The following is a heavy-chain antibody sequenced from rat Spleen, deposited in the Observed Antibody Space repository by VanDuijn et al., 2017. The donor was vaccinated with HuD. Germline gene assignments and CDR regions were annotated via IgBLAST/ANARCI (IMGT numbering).Heavy chain of an antibody. CDR3: VRHEAVTGYFDY. CDR2: ISYDGSIT. V-gene: IGHV5-7*01. J-gene: IGHJ3*01. D-gene: IGHD4-1*01. Sequence: EVELVESGGGLVQPGTSLKLSCVASGFTFSDYNMAWVRQAPKKGLEWVATISYDGSITYYRDSVKGRFTISRDNAKSTLYLQMDSLRSEDTASYYCVRHEAVTGYFDYWGQGTLVTVSS. CDR1: GFTFSDYN.